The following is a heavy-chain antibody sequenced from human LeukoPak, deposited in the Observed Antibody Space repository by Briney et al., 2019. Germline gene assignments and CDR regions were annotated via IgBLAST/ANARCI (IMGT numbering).Heavy chain of an antibody. Sequence: PSQTLSLTCTVSGGSISSGSYYWSWIRQPAGKGLEWIGRVYTSGSTNYNPSLKSRVTISVGTSKNQFSLRLSSVTAADTAVYYCARVGPPDYYDSSGYRTAWGQGTLVTVSS. J-gene: IGHJ5*02. CDR1: GGSISSGSYY. V-gene: IGHV4-61*02. D-gene: IGHD3-22*01. CDR3: ARVGPPDYYDSSGYRTA. CDR2: VYTSGST.